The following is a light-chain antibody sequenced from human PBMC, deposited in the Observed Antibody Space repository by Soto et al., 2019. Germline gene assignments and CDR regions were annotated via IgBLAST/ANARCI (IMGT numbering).Light chain of an antibody. CDR1: QSLLHSNGYNY. V-gene: IGKV2-28*01. Sequence: VMTQSPLSLPVTPGEPASISCRSSQSLLHSNGYNYLDWYLQKPGQSPQLLIYLGSNRASGVPDRFSGSGSGTDFTLKISRVEAEDVGVYYCMQALQTPPTFGGGTKVEIK. J-gene: IGKJ4*01. CDR3: MQALQTPPT. CDR2: LGS.